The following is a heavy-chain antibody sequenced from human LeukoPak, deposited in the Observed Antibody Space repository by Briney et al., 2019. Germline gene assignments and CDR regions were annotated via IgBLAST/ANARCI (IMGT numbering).Heavy chain of an antibody. D-gene: IGHD5-12*01. CDR3: TKGSPGFYYYMDV. Sequence: GGSLRLSCAASGFTFSSYAMNWVRQAPGKGLEWVSTISGSGGSTYYADSVKGRFTISRDNSKNTLYVQMNSLRAEDTAIYYCTKGSPGFYYYMDVWGRGTTVSVSS. CDR2: ISGSGGST. J-gene: IGHJ6*03. CDR1: GFTFSSYA. V-gene: IGHV3-23*01.